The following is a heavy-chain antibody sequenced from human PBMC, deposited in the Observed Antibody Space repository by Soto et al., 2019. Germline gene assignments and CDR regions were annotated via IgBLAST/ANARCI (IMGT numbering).Heavy chain of an antibody. J-gene: IGHJ4*01. Sequence: SETLSLTCAVSGGSISSGGYSLSWIRQPPGKGLEWIGYIYHSGSTYYNPSLKSRVTISVDRSKNQFSLKLSSVTAADTAVYYCARGPPFGRWGHGTLVTVSS. D-gene: IGHD3-3*01. CDR2: IYHSGST. V-gene: IGHV4-30-2*01. CDR1: GGSISSGGYS. CDR3: ARGPPFGR.